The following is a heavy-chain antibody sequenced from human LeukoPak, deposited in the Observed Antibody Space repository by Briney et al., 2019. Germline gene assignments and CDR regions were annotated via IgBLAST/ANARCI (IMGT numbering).Heavy chain of an antibody. J-gene: IGHJ4*02. CDR1: GGSFSGYY. CDR3: ASSNGGILNY. D-gene: IGHD1-1*01. CDR2: IDQSGST. V-gene: IGHV4-34*01. Sequence: PSETLSLTCAVYGGSFSGYYLSWIRQSPGKGLEWIGEIDQSGSTSYNPSLKSRVTFSVDTSKNRFSLKLTSVTAADTAVYYCASSNGGILNYWGQGTLVIVSS.